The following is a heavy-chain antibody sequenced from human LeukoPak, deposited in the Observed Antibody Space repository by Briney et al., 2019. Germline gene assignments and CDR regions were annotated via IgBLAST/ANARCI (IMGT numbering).Heavy chain of an antibody. V-gene: IGHV3-48*01. Sequence: GGSLRLSCAASGFTFSSYSMNWVRQAPGKGLEWVSYISSRSATIYYADSVKGRFTISRDNAKNSLYLQMNSLRVEDTAVYYCARDPLSSSSFDLWGQGTLVTVSS. CDR3: ARDPLSSSSFDL. CDR1: GFTFSSYS. D-gene: IGHD6-13*01. J-gene: IGHJ4*02. CDR2: ISSRSATI.